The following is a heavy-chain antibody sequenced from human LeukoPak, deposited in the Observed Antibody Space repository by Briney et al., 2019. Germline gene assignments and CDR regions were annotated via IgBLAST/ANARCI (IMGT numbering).Heavy chain of an antibody. Sequence: GGSLRLSCSASGFTFSTYWMSWVRQAPGKGLEWVANMRRDGNEIYYLDSVGGRFTISRDNAKNSLYLQMNSLRAEDTAVYYCARLCWGSQLAGFDSWGQGTLVTVSS. D-gene: IGHD3-10*02. CDR3: ARLCWGSQLAGFDS. CDR1: GFTFSTYW. CDR2: MRRDGNEI. V-gene: IGHV3-7*01. J-gene: IGHJ4*02.